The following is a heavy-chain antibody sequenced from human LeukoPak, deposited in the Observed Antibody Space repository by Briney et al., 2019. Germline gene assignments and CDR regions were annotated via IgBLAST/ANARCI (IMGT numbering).Heavy chain of an antibody. D-gene: IGHD3-3*01. CDR2: INRDGSEK. Sequence: GGSLRLSCVVSGFTLSSRWMMWVRQAPGEGLEWMTNINRDGSEKNYVDSVKGRFTITRDNAENSLYLQMNSLKVEDSAIYYCATYDSWSGYNIAYWGQGTLVAVSS. J-gene: IGHJ4*02. CDR3: ATYDSWSGYNIAY. CDR1: GFTLSSRW. V-gene: IGHV3-7*03.